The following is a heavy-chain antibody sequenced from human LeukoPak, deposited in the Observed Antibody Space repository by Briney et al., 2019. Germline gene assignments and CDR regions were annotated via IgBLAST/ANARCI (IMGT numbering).Heavy chain of an antibody. V-gene: IGHV4-39*07. Sequence: SETLSLTCTVSGGSISSSSYYWGWIRQPPGTGLEWIGSIYYSGSTYYNPSLKSRVTISVDTSKNQFSLKLSSVTAADTAVYYCARDKRVDTAMEYYFDYWGQGTLVTVSS. CDR3: ARDKRVDTAMEYYFDY. J-gene: IGHJ4*02. CDR1: GGSISSSSYY. CDR2: IYYSGST. D-gene: IGHD5-18*01.